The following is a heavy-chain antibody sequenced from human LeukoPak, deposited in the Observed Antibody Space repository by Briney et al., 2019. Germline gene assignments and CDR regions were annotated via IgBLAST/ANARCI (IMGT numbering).Heavy chain of an antibody. V-gene: IGHV3-74*01. CDR2: ITRDGSST. D-gene: IGHD3-16*01. Sequence: AGGSLRLSCAASGFTFNSSWMHWVRQAPGKGLVWVSRITRDGSSTTYADSVKGRFTTSRDNAKNTLYLQMDSLRDDDTAVYYCARDPGYESWSPFWGGMDVWGNGTTVIVSS. J-gene: IGHJ6*04. CDR3: ARDPGYESWSPFWGGMDV. CDR1: GFTFNSSW.